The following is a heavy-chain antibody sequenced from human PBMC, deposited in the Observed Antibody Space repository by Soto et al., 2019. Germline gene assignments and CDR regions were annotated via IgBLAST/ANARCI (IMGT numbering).Heavy chain of an antibody. V-gene: IGHV1-18*01. J-gene: IGHJ4*02. CDR3: ARGSSSWYREAKYYFDY. Sequence: ASVKVSCKASGYTFTIYGISWVRQAPGQGLEWMGWISAYNGNTNYAQKLQGRVTMTTDTSTSTAYMELRSLRSDDTAVYYCARGSSSWYREAKYYFDYWGQGTLVTVSS. CDR1: GYTFTIYG. CDR2: ISAYNGNT. D-gene: IGHD6-13*01.